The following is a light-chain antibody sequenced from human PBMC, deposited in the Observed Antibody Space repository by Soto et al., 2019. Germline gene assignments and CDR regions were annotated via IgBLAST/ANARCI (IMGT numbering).Light chain of an antibody. CDR2: GAY. V-gene: IGKV3-15*01. CDR3: QQFNKWPRT. Sequence: VMTQSPATLSVSPGERATLSCRASQSVSTNLAWYQQRPGQAPRLIISGAYTRATGIPARFSGSGSGTEFTLTISSLQSEDFAIYYCQQFNKWPRTSGQGTKVDIK. J-gene: IGKJ1*01. CDR1: QSVSTN.